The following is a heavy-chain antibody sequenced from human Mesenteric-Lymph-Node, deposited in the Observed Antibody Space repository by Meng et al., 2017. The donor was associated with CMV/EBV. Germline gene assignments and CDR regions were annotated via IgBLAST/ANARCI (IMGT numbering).Heavy chain of an antibody. CDR1: GFTFSNYW. CDR3: ARDSSGYDC. J-gene: IGHJ4*02. Sequence: GGSLRLSCAASGFTFSNYWIHWVRQAPGQGLAWVSRINTGGTSTYSADSVKGRFTISRDNGKNSLSLQMNSLRDEDTAIYYCARDSSGYDCWGQGTLVTVSS. V-gene: IGHV3-74*01. D-gene: IGHD5-12*01. CDR2: INTGGTST.